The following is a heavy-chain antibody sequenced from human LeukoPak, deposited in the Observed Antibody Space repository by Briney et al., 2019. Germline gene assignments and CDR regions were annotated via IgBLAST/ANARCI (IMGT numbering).Heavy chain of an antibody. CDR3: ARTINYDFWSGYPYYFDY. J-gene: IGHJ4*02. CDR1: GGSISSHY. D-gene: IGHD3-3*01. CDR2: IYSSGST. V-gene: IGHV4-4*08. Sequence: PSETLSLTCTVSGGSISSHYWSWIRQPPGKGLEWIGYIYSSGSTNYNPSLKSRVTILMDTSKNQFSLKLSSVTAADTAVYYCARTINYDFWSGYPYYFDYWGQGTLVTVSS.